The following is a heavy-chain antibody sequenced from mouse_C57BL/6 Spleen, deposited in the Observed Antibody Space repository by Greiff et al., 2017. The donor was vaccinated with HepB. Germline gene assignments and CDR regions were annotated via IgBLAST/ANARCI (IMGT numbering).Heavy chain of an antibody. D-gene: IGHD1-1*01. Sequence: EVKVEESGGGLVKPGGSLKLSCAASGFTFSDYGMHWVRQAPEKGLEWVAYISSGSSTIYYADTVKGRFTISRDNAKNTLFLQMTGLRSEDTAMYYCARWDYGSSLYYAMDYWGQGTSVTVSS. J-gene: IGHJ4*01. V-gene: IGHV5-17*01. CDR1: GFTFSDYG. CDR3: ARWDYGSSLYYAMDY. CDR2: ISSGSSTI.